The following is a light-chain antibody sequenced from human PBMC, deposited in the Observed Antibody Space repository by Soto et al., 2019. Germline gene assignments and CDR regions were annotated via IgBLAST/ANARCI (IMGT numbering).Light chain of an antibody. V-gene: IGKV3-15*01. CDR1: QSVSSN. J-gene: IGKJ1*01. CDR2: GAS. CDR3: QQYNNWPPWT. Sequence: EIVMTQSPATLSVSPGERATLPCRASQSVSSNLAWYQQKPGQAPRLLLYGASTRATGIPARFSGSGSGTEFTLTISSLQSEDCAVYYCQQYNNWPPWTFGQGTKVEIK.